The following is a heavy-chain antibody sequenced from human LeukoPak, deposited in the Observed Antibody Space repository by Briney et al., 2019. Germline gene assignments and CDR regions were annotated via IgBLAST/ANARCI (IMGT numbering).Heavy chain of an antibody. J-gene: IGHJ5*02. D-gene: IGHD6-19*01. V-gene: IGHV1-2*02. Sequence: ASVKVSCKASGYTFTGYYMHWGRQAPGQGLEWMGWINPNSGGTNYAQKFQGRVTMTRDTSISTAYMELSRLRSDDTAVYYCASQSYSSGWYWFDPWGQGTLVTVSS. CDR2: INPNSGGT. CDR1: GYTFTGYY. CDR3: ASQSYSSGWYWFDP.